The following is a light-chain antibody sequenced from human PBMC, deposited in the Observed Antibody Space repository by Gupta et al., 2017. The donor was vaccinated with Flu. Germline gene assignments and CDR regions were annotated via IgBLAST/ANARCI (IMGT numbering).Light chain of an antibody. CDR2: ADD. V-gene: IGLV3-1*01. CDR3: QTWDSATGV. J-gene: IGLJ3*02. Sequence: SYELTQPPSVSVSPGQTASITCSGDKLGDKYACWYQHKAGQSPVLVIYADDKRPSGVPERFSGSNSGNTATLTISGTQAMDEADYYCQTWDSATGVFGGGTKLTVL. CDR1: KLGDKY.